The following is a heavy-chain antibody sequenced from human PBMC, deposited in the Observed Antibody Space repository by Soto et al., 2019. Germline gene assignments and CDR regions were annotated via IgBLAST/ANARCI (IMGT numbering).Heavy chain of an antibody. J-gene: IGHJ5*02. CDR2: ISSSSSSI. Sequence: EVQLVESGGGLVKPGGSLRLSCAASGFTFSAYSMNWVRQAPGKGLEWVSSISSSSSSIYYADSVKGRFTISRDNAKTPLYLQMNSPRAEDTAVYYRARADYYATSAYFFSGGFDPWGQGTLVTVSS. V-gene: IGHV3-21*01. CDR3: ARADYYATSAYFFSGGFDP. D-gene: IGHD3-22*01. CDR1: GFTFSAYS.